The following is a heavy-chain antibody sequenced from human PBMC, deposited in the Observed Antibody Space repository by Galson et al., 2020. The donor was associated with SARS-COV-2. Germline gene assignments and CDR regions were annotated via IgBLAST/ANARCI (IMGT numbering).Heavy chain of an antibody. V-gene: IGHV1-18*01. J-gene: IGHJ4*02. Sequence: ASVKVTCTSTGYTLTRYGVSWVRQAPGQGLEWMGWISGSNGNTNYAPKVQGRVTMTTDTSTNTAYVELSSLISDDTAIYYCARSGRGTYYYFDLWGQGTLVTVSS. CDR2: ISGSNGNT. CDR1: GYTLTRYG. CDR3: ARSGRGTYYYFDL. D-gene: IGHD1-26*01.